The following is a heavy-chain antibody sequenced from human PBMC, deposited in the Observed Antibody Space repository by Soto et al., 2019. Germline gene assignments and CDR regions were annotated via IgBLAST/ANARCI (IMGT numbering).Heavy chain of an antibody. J-gene: IGHJ4*02. CDR1: RFTFSSYG. D-gene: IGHD2-21*02. Sequence: QVQLVESGGGVVQPGRSLRLSCAASRFTFSSYGMHWVRQAPGKGLEWVAIISNDGSDKYYADSVRGRFSISRDNSKNTLRVQMNGLRGEDTVVYYCARDWGRGRGSDYYYVDYWGQGTLLTVSS. CDR2: ISNDGSDK. CDR3: ARDWGRGRGSDYYYVDY. V-gene: IGHV3-30*03.